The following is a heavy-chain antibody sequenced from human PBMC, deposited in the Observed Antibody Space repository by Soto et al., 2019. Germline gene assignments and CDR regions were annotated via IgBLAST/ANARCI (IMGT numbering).Heavy chain of an antibody. Sequence: QVQLQESGPGLVKPSQTLSLTCTVSGGSISSGGYYWSWIRQHPGKGLEWIGYIYYSGSTYHNPSLKSRVTISVDTAKNQFSLKLSSVTAADTAVYYCARVGMRVKGGMDVWGQGTTVTVSS. J-gene: IGHJ6*02. CDR1: GGSISSGGYY. D-gene: IGHD2-8*01. CDR2: IYYSGST. V-gene: IGHV4-31*03. CDR3: ARVGMRVKGGMDV.